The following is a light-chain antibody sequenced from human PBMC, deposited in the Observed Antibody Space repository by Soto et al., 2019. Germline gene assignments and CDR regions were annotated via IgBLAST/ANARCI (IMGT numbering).Light chain of an antibody. Sequence: DIEMTQSPSTLSASIGDGVTVTCRASQTISSWLAWYQQKPGKAPKLLIYAAYNFQSGVPSRFSGSGSGTHFTLTIRSLQSEDFAVYYCKQYNNWPRTFGQGTKVDIK. CDR2: AAY. CDR1: QTISSW. CDR3: KQYNNWPRT. V-gene: IGKV1-5*01. J-gene: IGKJ1*01.